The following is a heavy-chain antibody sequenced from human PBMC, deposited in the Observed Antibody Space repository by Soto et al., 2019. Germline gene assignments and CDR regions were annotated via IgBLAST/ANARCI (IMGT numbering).Heavy chain of an antibody. CDR3: ARAYGPIIVSNGELGY. CDR2: ISYDGKTK. Sequence: QEELVQSGGGVVQPGRSLRLSCAASGLLFNSYAFFWVRQAPGKGLEWVAGISYDGKTKYYADSVKGRVTVATDKTKKTCHMDMLSLRPEDTAVYFCARAYGPIIVSNGELGYWGWGTQVTVPS. J-gene: IGHJ4*02. D-gene: IGHD2-8*01. V-gene: IGHV3-30*04. CDR1: GLLFNSYA.